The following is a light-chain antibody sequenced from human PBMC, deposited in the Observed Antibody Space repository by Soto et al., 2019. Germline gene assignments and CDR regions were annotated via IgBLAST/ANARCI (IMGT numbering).Light chain of an antibody. Sequence: QSVLTQPPSASGSPGQPVTISCTGTSSDVGGYNYVSWYQQHPGKAPKLMIYEVSKRPSGVPDRFSGSKSGNTASLTVSGLQAEDEADYYCCSYAGSSTSYVFGTGTKVTVL. CDR1: SSDVGGYNY. V-gene: IGLV2-8*01. CDR2: EVS. CDR3: CSYAGSSTSYV. J-gene: IGLJ1*01.